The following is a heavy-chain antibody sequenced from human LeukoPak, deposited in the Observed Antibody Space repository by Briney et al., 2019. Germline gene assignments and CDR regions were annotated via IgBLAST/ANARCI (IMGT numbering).Heavy chain of an antibody. J-gene: IGHJ6*02. CDR2: IYYSGST. V-gene: IGHV4-59*08. CDR1: GGSISSYY. CDR3: ARWSGTPPLYYYYGMDV. Sequence: SETLSLTCTVSGGSISSYYWSWIRQPPGKGLEWIGYIYYSGSTNYNPSLKSRVTISVDTSKNQFSLKLSSVTAADTAVYYCARWSGTPPLYYYYGMDVWGQGTTVTVSS. D-gene: IGHD1-1*01.